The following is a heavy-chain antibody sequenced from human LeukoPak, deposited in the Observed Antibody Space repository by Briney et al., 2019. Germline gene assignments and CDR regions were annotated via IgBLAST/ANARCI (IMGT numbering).Heavy chain of an antibody. J-gene: IGHJ5*02. CDR2: INHSGST. V-gene: IGHV4-34*01. D-gene: IGHD3-9*01. CDR3: ARGWIILRYFQRGWFDP. Sequence: PSETLSLTCTVSGGSISSYYWSWIRQPPGKGLEWIGEINHSGSTNYNPSLKSRVTISVDTSKNQFSLKLSSVTAADTAVYYCARGWIILRYFQRGWFDPWGQGTLVTVSS. CDR1: GGSISSYY.